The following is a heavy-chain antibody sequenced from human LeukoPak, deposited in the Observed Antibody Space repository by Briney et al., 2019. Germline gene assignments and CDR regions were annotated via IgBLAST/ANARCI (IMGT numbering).Heavy chain of an antibody. CDR2: LNPKSGGT. Sequence: ASVKVSCKASGYTFTGYYIHWVRQAPGQGLEWMGWLNPKSGGTNYAQNFQGRVTMTRDTIINTAYMELSRLRSDDTAVYYCASSIVYCSSTSCYFNWGQGTLVTVSS. V-gene: IGHV1-2*02. CDR1: GYTFTGYY. D-gene: IGHD2-2*01. CDR3: ASSIVYCSSTSCYFN. J-gene: IGHJ4*02.